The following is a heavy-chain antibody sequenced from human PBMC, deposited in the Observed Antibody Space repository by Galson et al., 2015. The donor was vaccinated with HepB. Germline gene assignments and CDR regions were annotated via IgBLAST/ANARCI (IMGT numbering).Heavy chain of an antibody. V-gene: IGHV3-30*04. CDR3: ARVPSHGSSWYSDSLYWYFDL. D-gene: IGHD6-13*01. CDR1: GFTFSSYA. CDR2: ISYDGSNK. Sequence: LRLSCAASGFTFSSYAMHWVRQAPGKGLEWVAVISYDGSNKYYADSVKGRFTISRDNSKNTLYLQMNSLRAEDTAVYYCARVPSHGSSWYSDSLYWYFDLWGRGTLVTVSS. J-gene: IGHJ2*01.